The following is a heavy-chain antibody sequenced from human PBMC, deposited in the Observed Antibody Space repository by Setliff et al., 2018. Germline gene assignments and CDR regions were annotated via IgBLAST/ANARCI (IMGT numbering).Heavy chain of an antibody. Sequence: SETLSLTCAVSGGSISSPNWWNWVRQPPGKGLEWIGDIYQSGTTNYNPSLKSRATISVDTSKNQFSLQLTSVTSADTAVYFCARGGVLGTGDFDYWGQGTLVTVSS. CDR1: GGSISSPNW. D-gene: IGHD2-8*01. V-gene: IGHV4-4*02. J-gene: IGHJ4*02. CDR2: IYQSGTT. CDR3: ARGGVLGTGDFDY.